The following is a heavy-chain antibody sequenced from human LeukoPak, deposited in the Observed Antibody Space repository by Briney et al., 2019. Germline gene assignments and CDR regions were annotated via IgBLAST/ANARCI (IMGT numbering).Heavy chain of an antibody. J-gene: IGHJ6*04. CDR3: ARLPELLGNYYYYYYGMDV. V-gene: IGHV5-10-1*01. Sequence: GESLKISCKGSGYSFTSYWISWVRQVPGKGLEWMGRIDPSDSYTNYSPSFQGHVTISADKSISTAYLQWSSLKASDTAMYYCARLPELLGNYYYYYYGMDVWGKGTTVTVSS. CDR2: IDPSDSYT. D-gene: IGHD1-7*01. CDR1: GYSFTSYW.